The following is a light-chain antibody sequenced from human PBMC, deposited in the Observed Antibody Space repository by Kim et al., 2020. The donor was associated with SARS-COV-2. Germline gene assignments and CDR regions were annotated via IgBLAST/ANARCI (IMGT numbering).Light chain of an antibody. CDR2: SND. Sequence: ELTQPPSASGTPWQRVTISCSGSSSNIGINTVNWYQQVSGTVPKLLIYSNDQRPSEVPDRFSGSKSGTSASLAISGLQSEDEADYYCAAWDDSLRGDVFGTGTKVTVL. V-gene: IGLV1-44*01. CDR3: AAWDDSLRGDV. J-gene: IGLJ1*01. CDR1: SSNIGINT.